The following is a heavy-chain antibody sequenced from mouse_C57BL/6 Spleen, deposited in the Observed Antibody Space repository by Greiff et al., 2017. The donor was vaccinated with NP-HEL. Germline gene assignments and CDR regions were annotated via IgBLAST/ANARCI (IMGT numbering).Heavy chain of an antibody. D-gene: IGHD3-2*02. CDR1: GFTFSDYG. V-gene: IGHV5-17*01. CDR2: ISSGSSTI. J-gene: IGHJ4*01. Sequence: EVQLVESGGGLVKPGGSLKLSCAASGFTFSDYGMHWVRQAPEKGLEWVAYISSGSSTIYYADTVKGRFTISRDNAKNTLFLQMTSLRSEDTAMYYCARRLRPYAMDYWGQGTSVTVSS. CDR3: ARRLRPYAMDY.